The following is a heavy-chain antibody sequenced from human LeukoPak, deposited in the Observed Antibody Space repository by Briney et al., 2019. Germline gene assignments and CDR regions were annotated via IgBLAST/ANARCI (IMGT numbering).Heavy chain of an antibody. CDR1: GFKFIDYS. Sequence: GGSLRLSCAASGFKFIDYSMNWVRQAPGKGLEWISYIGISSGRTQYADSVKGRFTISRDKARNLLYLQMNTLRVEDTAVYYCARDHRYAFDNWGHGTLVTVSS. CDR3: ARDHRYAFDN. J-gene: IGHJ4*01. V-gene: IGHV3-48*01. D-gene: IGHD5-12*01. CDR2: IGISSGRT.